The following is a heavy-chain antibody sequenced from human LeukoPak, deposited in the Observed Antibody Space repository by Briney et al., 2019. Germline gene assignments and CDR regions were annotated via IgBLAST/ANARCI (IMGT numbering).Heavy chain of an antibody. J-gene: IGHJ5*02. V-gene: IGHV1-2*02. Sequence: ASVKVSCKASGYTFTGYYMHWVRQAPGQGLEWMGWINPNSGGTNYAQKFQGRVTMTRDTSIGTAYMELSRLRSDDTAVYYCARVQTDTAMVTVAGTWFDPWGQGTLVTVSS. CDR3: ARVQTDTAMVTVAGTWFDP. CDR2: INPNSGGT. D-gene: IGHD5-18*01. CDR1: GYTFTGYY.